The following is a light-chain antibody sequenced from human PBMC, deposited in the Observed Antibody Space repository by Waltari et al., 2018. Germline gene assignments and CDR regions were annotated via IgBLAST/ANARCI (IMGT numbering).Light chain of an antibody. CDR2: EAA. Sequence: DIQMTQSPSSLSASVGDSVTITCRASHDISKYLNWYHQRPGRAPKLLIYEAAQLEMGVSSRFSGSGYGTIFTLTIRSVQAADVGTYFCQQYDDVPYYTFGQGT. CDR3: QQYDDVPYYT. J-gene: IGKJ2*01. V-gene: IGKV1-33*01. CDR1: HDISKY.